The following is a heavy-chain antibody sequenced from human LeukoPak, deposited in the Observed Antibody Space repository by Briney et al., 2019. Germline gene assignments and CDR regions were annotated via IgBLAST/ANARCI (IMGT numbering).Heavy chain of an antibody. J-gene: IGHJ2*01. CDR1: GGSISSSSYY. CDR3: ARSSSGCWYFDL. V-gene: IGHV4-39*07. CDR2: IYYSGST. Sequence: SETLSLTCTVSGGSISSSSYYWGWIRQPPGKGLEWVGSIYYSGSTYYNPSLKSRVTISVDTSKKQFSLQLSSVTAADTAVYYCARSSSGCWYFDLWGRGTLITVSS. D-gene: IGHD6-19*01.